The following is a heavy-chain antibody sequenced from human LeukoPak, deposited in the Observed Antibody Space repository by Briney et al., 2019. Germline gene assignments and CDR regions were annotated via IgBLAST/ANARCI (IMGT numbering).Heavy chain of an antibody. Sequence: PGRSLRLSCAASGFTFDDYAMHWVRHVPGKGLEWVSSISWNSGSINYAESVTGRFTISRDNVKNSLHLAMNSLRPEDTALYYCARDSGRYEDFYFDSWGPGTLVTVSS. CDR3: ARDSGRYEDFYFDS. J-gene: IGHJ4*02. CDR2: ISWNSGSI. V-gene: IGHV3-9*01. D-gene: IGHD1-26*01. CDR1: GFTFDDYA.